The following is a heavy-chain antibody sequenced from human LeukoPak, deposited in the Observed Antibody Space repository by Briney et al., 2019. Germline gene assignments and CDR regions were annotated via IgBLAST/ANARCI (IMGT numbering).Heavy chain of an antibody. Sequence: GGTLILSCSASEFSFRTSAMHWVRQAPGKGLENVAVISSNGARIYYADSVKGRFTISRDNYKNTLYLQMTSLRAEDTAVYYCVKDHLDTPMPNYGMDVWGQGTTVTVSS. V-gene: IGHV3-64D*06. CDR3: VKDHLDTPMPNYGMDV. CDR2: ISSNGARI. CDR1: EFSFRTSA. J-gene: IGHJ6*02. D-gene: IGHD5-18*01.